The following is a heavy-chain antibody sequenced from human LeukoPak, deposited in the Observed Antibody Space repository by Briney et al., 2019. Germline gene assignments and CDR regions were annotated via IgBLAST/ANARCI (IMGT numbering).Heavy chain of an antibody. D-gene: IGHD3-3*02. Sequence: ASVKVSCKASGYILSSNGISWGRQAPGQGLEWMGWISDHNGNPNYAQKFEGRVTMTTVASTSTAYVELTSLTSEDTDVYYCACDSLLGAPYTDYWGQGTLVTVSS. CDR1: GYILSSNG. V-gene: IGHV1-18*01. J-gene: IGHJ4*02. CDR2: ISDHNGNP. CDR3: ACDSLLGAPYTDY.